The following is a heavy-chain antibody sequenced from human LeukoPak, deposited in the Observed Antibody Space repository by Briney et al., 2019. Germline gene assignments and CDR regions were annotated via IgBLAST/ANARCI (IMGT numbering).Heavy chain of an antibody. Sequence: SETLSLTCTVSGGSISSGDYYWSCIRQPPGKGLEWIGYIYYSGSTYYNPSLKSRVTISVDTSKNQFSLKLSSVTAADTAVYYCARVWSWWPSFDYWGQGTLVTVSS. D-gene: IGHD2-21*01. CDR1: GGSISSGDYY. CDR3: ARVWSWWPSFDY. V-gene: IGHV4-30-4*08. J-gene: IGHJ4*02. CDR2: IYYSGST.